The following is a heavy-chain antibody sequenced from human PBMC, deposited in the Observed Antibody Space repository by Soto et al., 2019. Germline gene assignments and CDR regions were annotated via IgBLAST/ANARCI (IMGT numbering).Heavy chain of an antibody. D-gene: IGHD2-15*01. J-gene: IGHJ4*02. V-gene: IGHV3-30*18. CDR2: ISYDGSNE. CDR1: GFTFSNYG. CDR3: AKDGAPRYCTRSSCHPAGAY. Sequence: GGSLRLSCAGSGFTFSNYGLHWVRQAPGKGPEWVAAISYDGSNEYYADSVKGRFTISRDKSKNMLYMQMDSLRPEDTAVYYCAKDGAPRYCTRSSCHPAGAYWGQGTLVTVSS.